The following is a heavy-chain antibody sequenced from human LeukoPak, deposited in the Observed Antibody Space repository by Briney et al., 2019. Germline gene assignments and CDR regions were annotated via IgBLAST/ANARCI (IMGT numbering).Heavy chain of an antibody. V-gene: IGHV4-30-4*08. J-gene: IGHJ5*02. CDR2: IYYSGST. CDR1: GGSISSGDYY. Sequence: SETLSLTCTVSGGSISSGDYYWSWIRQPPGKGLEWIGYIYYSGSTYYNPSLKSRVTISVDTSKNQFSLKLSSVTAADTAVYYCARDTQGSWFDPWGQGTLVTVSS. D-gene: IGHD2-15*01. CDR3: ARDTQGSWFDP.